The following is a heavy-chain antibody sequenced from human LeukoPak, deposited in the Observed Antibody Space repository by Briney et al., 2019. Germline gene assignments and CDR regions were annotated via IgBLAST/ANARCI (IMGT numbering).Heavy chain of an antibody. V-gene: IGHV3-21*01. Sequence: GGSLRLSCAASGFTFSSYSMNWVRQAPGKGLEWVSSISSSSSYIYYADSVKGRFTISRDNAKNSLYLQMNSLRAEDTAVYYCARAHLLYCSGGSCYFHPGYWFDPWGQGTLVTVSS. D-gene: IGHD2-15*01. CDR3: ARAHLLYCSGGSCYFHPGYWFDP. CDR1: GFTFSSYS. J-gene: IGHJ5*02. CDR2: ISSSSSYI.